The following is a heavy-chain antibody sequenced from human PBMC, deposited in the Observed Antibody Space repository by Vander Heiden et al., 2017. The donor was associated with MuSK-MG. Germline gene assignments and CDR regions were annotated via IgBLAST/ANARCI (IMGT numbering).Heavy chain of an antibody. J-gene: IGHJ1*01. V-gene: IGHV4-4*02. Sequence: QVHLQESGPGLVTPSGTLSLTCAVSGGSISSSHWWSWVRQAPGNGLEWIGEIYHSGSTNYNPSLKSRLTISVDKSKNQFSLKVSSVTAADTAVYYCARDGSGSGWYEYWGQGTLVTVSS. CDR1: GGSISSSHW. CDR3: ARDGSGSGWYEY. CDR2: IYHSGST. D-gene: IGHD6-19*01.